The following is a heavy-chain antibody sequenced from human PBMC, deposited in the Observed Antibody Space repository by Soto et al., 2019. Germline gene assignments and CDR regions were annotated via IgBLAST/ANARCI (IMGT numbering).Heavy chain of an antibody. CDR2: INAGNGNT. D-gene: IGHD6-19*01. Sequence: ASVKVSCKASGYTFTSYAMHWVRQAPGQRLEKIGWINAGNGNTKYSQKIQGRVTITRDTSASTAYMELSSLNSEDTAVYYCATGYSSGWYVYWGQGTLVTVSS. CDR3: ATGYSSGWYVY. V-gene: IGHV1-3*01. CDR1: GYTFTSYA. J-gene: IGHJ4*02.